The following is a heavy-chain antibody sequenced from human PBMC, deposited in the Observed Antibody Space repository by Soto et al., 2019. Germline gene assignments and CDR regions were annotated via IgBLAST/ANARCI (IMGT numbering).Heavy chain of an antibody. CDR1: GGSISSSSYY. V-gene: IGHV4-39*01. CDR2: IYYSGST. Sequence: QLQLQESGPGLVKPSETLSLTCTVSGGSISSSSYYWGWIRQPPGKGLEWIGSIYYSGSTYYNPSLKSRVTISVDTSKNQFSLKLSSVTAADTAVYYCARHPRRVTTLSVAFDPWGQGTLVTVSS. CDR3: ARHPRRVTTLSVAFDP. J-gene: IGHJ5*02. D-gene: IGHD4-4*01.